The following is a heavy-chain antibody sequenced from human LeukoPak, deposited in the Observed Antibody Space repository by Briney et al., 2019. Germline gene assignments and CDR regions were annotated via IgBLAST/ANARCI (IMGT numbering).Heavy chain of an antibody. CDR1: GYTFTSYD. CDR3: ASGGVPAAIHYYYYYMDV. J-gene: IGHJ6*03. CDR2: MNPNSGNT. V-gene: IGHV1-8*03. Sequence: ASVKVSCKASGYTFTSYDINWVRQATGQGHEWMGWMNPNSGNTGYAQKFQGRVTITRNTSISTAYMELSSLRSEDTTVYYCASGGVPAAIHYYYYYMDVWGKGTTVTVSS. D-gene: IGHD2-2*01.